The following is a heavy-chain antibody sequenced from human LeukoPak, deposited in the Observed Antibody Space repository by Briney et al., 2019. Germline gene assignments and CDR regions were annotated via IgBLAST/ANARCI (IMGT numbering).Heavy chain of an antibody. CDR1: GYSFTNFW. V-gene: IGHV5-51*01. CDR2: IAPSDSDT. J-gene: IGHJ4*02. Sequence: GESLKISCKASGYSFTNFWIGWVRQMPGKGLGWMGIIAPSDSDTRYTPSFQGQVTISADKSLSTAYLQWDSLKASDAAVYYCARQTAMGRSGDYWGQGTLVTVSS. CDR3: ARQTAMGRSGDY. D-gene: IGHD5-18*01.